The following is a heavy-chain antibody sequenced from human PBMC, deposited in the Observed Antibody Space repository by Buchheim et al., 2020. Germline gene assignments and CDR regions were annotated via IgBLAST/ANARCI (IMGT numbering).Heavy chain of an antibody. CDR3: ASWIYDFWSGYYSGGWFDP. CDR1: GFTFSSYW. Sequence: EVQLVESGGGLVQPGGSLRLSCAASGFTFSSYWMSWVRQAPGKGLEWVANIKQDGSEKYYVDSVKGRFTISRDNAKNYLYRQMNSLRAEDTAVYYCASWIYDFWSGYYSGGWFDPWGQGTL. J-gene: IGHJ5*02. CDR2: IKQDGSEK. D-gene: IGHD3-3*01. V-gene: IGHV3-7*01.